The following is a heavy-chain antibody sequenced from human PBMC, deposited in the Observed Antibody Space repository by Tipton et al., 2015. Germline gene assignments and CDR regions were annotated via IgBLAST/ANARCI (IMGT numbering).Heavy chain of an antibody. D-gene: IGHD2-15*01. Sequence: TLSLTCNVSGDSVSSGGDYWSLVRPSPGKGLEWIGYMYYSGHTNYSPSLKSRVTISVDTSKNQFSLKLSSVTAADTAVYYCARGGVLAGFYVAFDIWGQGTMVTVSS. V-gene: IGHV4-61*08. CDR3: ARGGVLAGFYVAFDI. CDR1: GDSVSSGGDY. J-gene: IGHJ3*02. CDR2: MYYSGHT.